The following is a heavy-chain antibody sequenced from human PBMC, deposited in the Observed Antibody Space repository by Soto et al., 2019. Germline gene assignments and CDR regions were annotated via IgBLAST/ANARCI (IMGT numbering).Heavy chain of an antibody. V-gene: IGHV1-18*01. CDR2: ISAYNGDT. CDR3: VRDPDGHIDFDY. CDR1: GYTFTSYG. Sequence: ASVKVSCKASGYTFTSYGISWVRQAPGQGLEWMSWISAYNGDTNYAQKVQGRVTMTTDTSTSTAFMELRSLIFDDTAVYYCVRDPDGHIDFDYWGQGTLVTVSS. J-gene: IGHJ4*02.